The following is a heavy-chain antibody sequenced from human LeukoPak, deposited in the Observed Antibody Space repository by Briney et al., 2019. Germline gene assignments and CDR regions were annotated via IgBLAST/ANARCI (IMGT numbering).Heavy chain of an antibody. CDR1: GFTFNNYG. CDR2: LRYDGRKE. CDR3: AKVHGFYYILQH. D-gene: IGHD3-10*01. Sequence: GGSLRHSCAASGFTFNNYGMHWVRQAAGKGLEWVAFLRYDGRKEYSADSVKGRFTLSRDNSKNTLYLQTRSLRPDDTAVYYCAKVHGFYYILQHWGQGTLGTVST. V-gene: IGHV3-30*02. J-gene: IGHJ1*01.